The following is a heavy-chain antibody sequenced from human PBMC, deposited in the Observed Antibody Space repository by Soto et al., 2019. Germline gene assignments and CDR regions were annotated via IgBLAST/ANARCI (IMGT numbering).Heavy chain of an antibody. J-gene: IGHJ6*02. CDR2: IYPGDSDT. V-gene: IGHV5-51*01. CDR1: GYTFTNYW. Sequence: GESLKISCKGCGYTFTNYWIGWVRQMPGKGLEWMGIIYPGDSDTKYNPSFQGQVTISADKSITTTYLQWSSLKASDTAIYYCAASIFYYGMDVWGQGTTVTVSS. CDR3: AASIFYYGMDV.